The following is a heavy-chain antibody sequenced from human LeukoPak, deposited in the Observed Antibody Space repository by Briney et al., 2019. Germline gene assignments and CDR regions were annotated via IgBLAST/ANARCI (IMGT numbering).Heavy chain of an antibody. V-gene: IGHV4-31*03. Sequence: SQTLSLTCTVSRGSIGSGGYYWSWIRQHPGKGLEWIGYIYYSGSTYYNPSLKSRVTISVDTSKNQFSLKLSSVTAADTAVYYCAREGSSSPFDYWGQGTLVTVSS. CDR1: RGSIGSGGYY. D-gene: IGHD6-13*01. J-gene: IGHJ4*02. CDR3: AREGSSSPFDY. CDR2: IYYSGST.